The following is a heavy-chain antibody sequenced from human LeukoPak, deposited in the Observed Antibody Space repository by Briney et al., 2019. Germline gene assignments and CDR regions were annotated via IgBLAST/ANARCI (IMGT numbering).Heavy chain of an antibody. Sequence: GGPLRLSCAASGITLSPYSMNWVRQAPGKGLEWVASISTSSQYIYYADSVKGRFTISRDNAKNSLSLQMNSLRVEDTAVYYCAREILAPGKTHDYWGQGTLVTVSS. CDR3: AREILAPGKTHDY. CDR1: GITLSPYS. V-gene: IGHV3-21*06. J-gene: IGHJ4*02. CDR2: ISTSSQYI.